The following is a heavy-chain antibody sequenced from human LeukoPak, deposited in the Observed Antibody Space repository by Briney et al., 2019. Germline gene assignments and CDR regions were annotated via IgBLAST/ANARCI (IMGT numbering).Heavy chain of an antibody. J-gene: IGHJ5*02. CDR3: ARGRGTGTT. Sequence: SETLSLTCAVYGGSSSGYYWSWIRQPPGKGLEWIGEINHSGSTNYNPSLKSRVTISVDTSKNQFSLKLSSVTAADTAVYYCARGRGTGTTWGQGTLVTVSS. V-gene: IGHV4-34*01. CDR2: INHSGST. D-gene: IGHD1/OR15-1a*01. CDR1: GGSSSGYY.